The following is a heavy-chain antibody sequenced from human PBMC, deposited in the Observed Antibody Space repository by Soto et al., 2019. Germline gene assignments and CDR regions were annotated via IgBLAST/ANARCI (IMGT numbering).Heavy chain of an antibody. CDR2: INPYNGNT. CDR1: GYTFTSYA. V-gene: IGHV1-18*01. J-gene: IGHJ4*02. CDR3: ARDTAMALPDA. D-gene: IGHD5-18*01. Sequence: QVQLVQSGTEVKKPGASVKVSCKASGYTFTSYAISWVRQAPGQELEWMGWINPYNGNTNYAQKLQGRVTMTTDTSTSTAYMELRSLRSDDTAVYYCARDTAMALPDAWGQGTLVTVSS.